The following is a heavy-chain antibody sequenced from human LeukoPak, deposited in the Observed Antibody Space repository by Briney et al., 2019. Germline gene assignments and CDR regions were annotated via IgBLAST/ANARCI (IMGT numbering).Heavy chain of an antibody. J-gene: IGHJ4*02. CDR2: IYYTGNT. D-gene: IGHD1-26*01. Sequence: PSETLSLTCSVSGDSITGYYWGWIRQPPGKGLEWIGNIYYTGNTYYNSSLKSRVTISLDTSKNQFSLTVISMTAADTAVYFCARGKSRGSHIDYWGQGTLVTVSS. CDR1: GDSITGYY. V-gene: IGHV4-39*07. CDR3: ARGKSRGSHIDY.